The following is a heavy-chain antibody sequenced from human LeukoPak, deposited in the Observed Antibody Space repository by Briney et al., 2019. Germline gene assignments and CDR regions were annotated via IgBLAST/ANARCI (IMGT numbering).Heavy chain of an antibody. CDR3: ARADNSNDPWFDP. CDR2: IYYSGST. CDR1: GGSISSYY. J-gene: IGHJ5*02. D-gene: IGHD1-20*01. Sequence: PSETLSLTCTVSGGSISSYYWGWIRQPPGKGLEWIGSIYYSGSTYYKPSLKSRVTISVDMSKNQFSLKLSSVTAADTAVYYCARADNSNDPWFDPWGQGTLVTVSS. V-gene: IGHV4-39*01.